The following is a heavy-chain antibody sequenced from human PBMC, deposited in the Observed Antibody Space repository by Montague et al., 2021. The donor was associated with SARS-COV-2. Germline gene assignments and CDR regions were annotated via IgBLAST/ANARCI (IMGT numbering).Heavy chain of an antibody. CDR3: AAQTAYYYYSLDV. V-gene: IGHV4-59*08. J-gene: IGHJ6*02. D-gene: IGHD6-25*01. CDR2: SGNV. Sequence: SGNVDYTPSLKSRVTLLVDTSKNQFSLKLSSVTAADTAVYYCAAQTAYYYYSLDVWGQGTTATVS.